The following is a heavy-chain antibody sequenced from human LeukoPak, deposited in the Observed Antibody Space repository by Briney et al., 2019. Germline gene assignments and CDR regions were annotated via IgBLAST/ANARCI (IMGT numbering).Heavy chain of an antibody. J-gene: IGHJ6*02. CDR1: GFTFSSYG. CDR2: IRYDGSNK. Sequence: GGSLRLSCAVSGFTFSSYGMHWVRRAPGRGLEWVAFIRYDGSNKYYADSVKGRFTTSRDNSKNTLYLQMNSLRAEDTAVYYCAKDLVVPAAMYKTYYYYYGMDVWGQGTTVTVSS. D-gene: IGHD2-2*01. CDR3: AKDLVVPAAMYKTYYYYYGMDV. V-gene: IGHV3-30*02.